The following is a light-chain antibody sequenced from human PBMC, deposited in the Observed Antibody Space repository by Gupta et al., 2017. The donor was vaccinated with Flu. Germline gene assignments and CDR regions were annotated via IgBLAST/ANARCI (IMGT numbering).Light chain of an antibody. J-gene: IGLJ1*01. CDR2: SNN. V-gene: IGLV1-44*01. Sequence: QSVLPQPPSASGTPGQRVTISCSGSSSDIGSNTVTWYQQLPGTAPKLLIYSNNQRPSGVPDRFSGSKSGTSASLAISGLQSEDEADYYCATWDHSLNGCVFGTGTKVTVL. CDR3: ATWDHSLNGCV. CDR1: SSDIGSNT.